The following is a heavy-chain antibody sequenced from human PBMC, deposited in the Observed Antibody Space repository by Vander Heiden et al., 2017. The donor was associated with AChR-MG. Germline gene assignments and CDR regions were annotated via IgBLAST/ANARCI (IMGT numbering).Heavy chain of an antibody. J-gene: IGHJ4*02. CDR3: ARVKLGDCSSTTCSYF. CDR2: INSDGSST. V-gene: IGHV3-74*01. Sequence: EVQLVESGGGLVQPGGSLRLSCAASGFTFSSYWMHWVRQAPGRGLVWVSRINSDGSSTSYADSVKGRFTISRDNAKDTLYLHMNTLRAEDTAVYYCARVKLGDCSSTTCSYFWGQGTLVTVSS. CDR1: GFTFSSYW. D-gene: IGHD2-2*01.